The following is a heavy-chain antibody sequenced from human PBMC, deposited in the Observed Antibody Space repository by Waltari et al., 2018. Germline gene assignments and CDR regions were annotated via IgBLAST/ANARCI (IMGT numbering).Heavy chain of an antibody. D-gene: IGHD4-17*01. V-gene: IGHV4-4*07. CDR3: ARASPRLRYGDRNYDWYFDL. CDR2: IYTSWST. Sequence: QVQLQESGPGLVKPSATLSLTCTVSGGSTSSYHWSWIRQPAGKGLEWIGRIYTSWSTNYNPSLKSRVTMSVDTSKNQFSLKLSSVTAADTAVYYCARASPRLRYGDRNYDWYFDLWGRGTLVTVSS. J-gene: IGHJ2*01. CDR1: GGSTSSYH.